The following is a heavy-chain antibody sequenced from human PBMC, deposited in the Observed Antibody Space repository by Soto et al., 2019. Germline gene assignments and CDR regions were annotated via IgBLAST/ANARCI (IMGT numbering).Heavy chain of an antibody. Sequence: QVQLVQSGAEVKKPGASVKVSCKASGYTFTSYDINWVRQATGQGLEWMGWMNPNSGNTGYAQKFQGRVTMTRNTSISTAYMELSSLRSEDTAVYYCARDSPRYYGSGSYRFDPWGQGTLVTVSS. CDR3: ARDSPRYYGSGSYRFDP. J-gene: IGHJ5*02. V-gene: IGHV1-8*01. CDR1: GYTFTSYD. CDR2: MNPNSGNT. D-gene: IGHD3-10*01.